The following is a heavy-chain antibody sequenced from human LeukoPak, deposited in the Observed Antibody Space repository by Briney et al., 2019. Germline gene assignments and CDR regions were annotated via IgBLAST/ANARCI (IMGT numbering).Heavy chain of an antibody. V-gene: IGHV3-23*01. J-gene: IGHJ4*02. D-gene: IGHD5-12*01. CDR3: AKGRCSGPGCDSFDY. Sequence: GGSLRLSCVASGLVFGKYAMAWVRQAPGKGLECVSIISDDSSFTYYLDSVKGRSTIFRDNSKNTLYLHMNSLKAEDTAVYYCAKGRCSGPGCDSFDYWGQGALVTVSS. CDR2: ISDDSSFT. CDR1: GLVFGKYA.